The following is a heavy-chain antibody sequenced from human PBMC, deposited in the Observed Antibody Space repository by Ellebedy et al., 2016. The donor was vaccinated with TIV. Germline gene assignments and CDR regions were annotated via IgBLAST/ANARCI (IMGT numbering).Heavy chain of an antibody. CDR1: GYTFTNYY. CDR3: ARESQRGTSSWSHVDY. CDR2: IIPSGGST. J-gene: IGHJ4*02. V-gene: IGHV1-46*01. D-gene: IGHD6-13*01. Sequence: AASVKVSCKASGYTFTNYYIHWVRQAPGQGLEWLGIIIPSGGSTGYAQKFQGRVTMTRDTSTSTVYMELSSLRSEDTAVYYCARESQRGTSSWSHVDYWGQGTLVIVSS.